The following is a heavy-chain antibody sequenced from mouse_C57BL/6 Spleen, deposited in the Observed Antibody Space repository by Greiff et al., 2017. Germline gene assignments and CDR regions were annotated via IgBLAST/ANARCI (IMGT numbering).Heavy chain of an antibody. CDR2: IYPRSGNT. CDR3: ARKGNSNYEGYFDV. V-gene: IGHV1-81*01. J-gene: IGHJ1*03. CDR1: GYTFTSYG. Sequence: QVQLKQSGAELARPGASVKLSCKASGYTFTSYGISWVKQRTGQGLEWIGEIYPRSGNTYYNEKFKGKATLTADKSSSTAYMELRSLTSEDSAVYFCARKGNSNYEGYFDVWGTGTTVTVSS. D-gene: IGHD2-5*01.